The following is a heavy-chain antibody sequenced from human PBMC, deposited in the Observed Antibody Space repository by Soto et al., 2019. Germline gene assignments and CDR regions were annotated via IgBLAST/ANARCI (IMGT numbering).Heavy chain of an antibody. D-gene: IGHD3-22*01. CDR1: GGSISSYY. J-gene: IGHJ4*02. V-gene: IGHV4-59*01. CDR2: IYYSGST. CDR3: ARELPSSGYYSPYYY. Sequence: SETLSLTCTVSGGSISSYYWSWIRQPPGKGLEWIGYIYYSGSTNYNPSLKSRVTISVDTSKNQFSLKLSSVTAADTAVYYCARELPSSGYYSPYYYWGQGTLVTVSS.